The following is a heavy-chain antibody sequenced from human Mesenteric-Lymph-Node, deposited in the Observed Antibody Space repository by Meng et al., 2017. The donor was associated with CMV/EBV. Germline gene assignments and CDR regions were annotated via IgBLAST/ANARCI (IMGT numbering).Heavy chain of an antibody. CDR3: ARSHLTGVDY. D-gene: IGHD7-27*01. V-gene: IGHV1-2*06. CDR2: INPNSGGT. J-gene: IGHJ4*02. CDR1: GYTFTSYG. Sequence: VSCKASGYTFTSYGISWVRQAPGQGLEWMGRINPNSGGTNYAQKFQGRVTMTRDTSISTAYMELSGLRSDDTAVYYCARSHLTGVDYWGQGTLVTVSS.